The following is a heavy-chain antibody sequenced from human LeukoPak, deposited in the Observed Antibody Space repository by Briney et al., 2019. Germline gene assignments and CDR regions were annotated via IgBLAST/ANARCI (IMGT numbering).Heavy chain of an antibody. Sequence: ASVKVSCKASGGTFSSYAISWVRQAPGQGLEWMRRIIPILGIANYAQKFQGRVTITADKSTSTAYMELSSLRSEDTAVYYCASSTSPYCSSTSCQTRWFDPWGQGTLVTVSS. J-gene: IGHJ5*02. CDR3: ASSTSPYCSSTSCQTRWFDP. V-gene: IGHV1-69*04. CDR1: GGTFSSYA. CDR2: IIPILGIA. D-gene: IGHD2-2*01.